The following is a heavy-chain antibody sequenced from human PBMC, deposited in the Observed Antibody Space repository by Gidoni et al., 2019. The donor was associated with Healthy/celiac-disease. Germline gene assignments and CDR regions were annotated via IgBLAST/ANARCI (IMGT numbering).Heavy chain of an antibody. J-gene: IGHJ5*02. D-gene: IGHD3-10*01. V-gene: IGHV4-39*01. CDR3: ASYKAELLWFGERNMNWFDP. CDR2: IYYSGST. Sequence: DGLEWIGSIYYSGSTYYNPSLKSRVTISVDTSKNQFSLKLSSVTAADTAVYYCASYKAELLWFGERNMNWFDPWGQGTLVTVSS.